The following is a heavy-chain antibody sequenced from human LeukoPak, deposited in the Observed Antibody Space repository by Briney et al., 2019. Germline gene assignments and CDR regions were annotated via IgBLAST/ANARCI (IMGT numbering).Heavy chain of an antibody. CDR1: GFTFDDYA. D-gene: IGHD6-19*01. V-gene: IGHV3-9*01. J-gene: IGHJ5*02. CDR3: AKVASQWLVPSSWFDP. CDR2: ISWNSGSI. Sequence: GGSLRLSCAASGFTFDDYAMHWVRQAPGKGLEWVSGISWNSGSIGYADSVKGRFTISRDNAKNSLYPQMNSLRAEDTALYYCAKVASQWLVPSSWFDPWGQGTLVTVSS.